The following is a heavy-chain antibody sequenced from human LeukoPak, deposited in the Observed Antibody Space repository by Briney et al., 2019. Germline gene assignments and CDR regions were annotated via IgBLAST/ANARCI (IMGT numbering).Heavy chain of an antibody. J-gene: IGHJ5*02. CDR1: GGSFSGYY. D-gene: IGHD3-10*01. CDR2: INHSGST. Sequence: SETLSLTCAVYGGSFSGYYWSWIRQPPAKGLDWIGEINHSGSTNYNPSLKSRVTISVDTSKNQFSPKLSSVTAADTAVYYCAREPYYGSGSRWFDPWGQGTLVTVSS. CDR3: AREPYYGSGSRWFDP. V-gene: IGHV4-34*01.